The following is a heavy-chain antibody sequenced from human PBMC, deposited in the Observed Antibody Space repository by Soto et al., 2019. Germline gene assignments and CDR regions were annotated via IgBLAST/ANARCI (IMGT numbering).Heavy chain of an antibody. V-gene: IGHV1-8*01. CDR3: ARAAYNDSSHWFAP. Sequence: QVPLVQSGAEVRKPGASVRVSCKATGYSFTRHDINWLRQAAGQCLEWMGGMNPNSGNAGYAQKFQGIVTMTRNTSVTTAYSAVTSLKSDDTSVYFCARAAYNDSSHWFAPWGQGTLVTVSS. CDR2: MNPNSGNA. CDR1: GYSFTRHD. D-gene: IGHD1-1*01. J-gene: IGHJ5*02.